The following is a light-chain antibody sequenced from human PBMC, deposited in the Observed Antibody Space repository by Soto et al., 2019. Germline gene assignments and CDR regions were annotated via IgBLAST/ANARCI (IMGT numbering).Light chain of an antibody. CDR2: EVS. CDR3: SAHTNSNTVV. Sequence: QSALTQPASVSGSPGQSITLSCTGTRSDVGGDIFVSWYQQHPGKAPKLLIFEVSNRPSGVSNRFSGSKSGNTASLTISGLQTEDEGDYYCSAHTNSNTVVFGTGTKLTVL. J-gene: IGLJ1*01. V-gene: IGLV2-14*03. CDR1: RSDVGGDIF.